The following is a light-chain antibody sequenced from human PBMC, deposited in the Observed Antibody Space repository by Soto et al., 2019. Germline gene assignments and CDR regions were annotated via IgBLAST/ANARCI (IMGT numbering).Light chain of an antibody. CDR1: RSDVGAYNY. CDR3: CSYTGSSTLVV. V-gene: IGLV2-14*01. Sequence: QSALTQPASVSGSPGQSITISCTGTRSDVGAYNYVSWYQKHPGKAPKLMIYEVSNRPSGVSNRFSGSKSGNTASLTISGLQAEDEADYYCCSYTGSSTLVVFGGGTKLTVL. J-gene: IGLJ2*01. CDR2: EVS.